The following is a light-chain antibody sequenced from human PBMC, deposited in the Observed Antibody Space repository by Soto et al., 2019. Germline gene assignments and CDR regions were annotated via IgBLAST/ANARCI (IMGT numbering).Light chain of an antibody. CDR2: EVN. CDR1: SSDVGGYKY. J-gene: IGLJ1*01. Sequence: QSALTQPPSASGSPGQSVTISCTGTSSDVGGYKYVSWYQQHPGKAPKLMIFEVNKRPSGVPDRFSGSKSGNTASLTVSGLQAEDEADYYCCSYVGSYNLVVFGTGTKLTVL. V-gene: IGLV2-8*01. CDR3: CSYVGSYNLVV.